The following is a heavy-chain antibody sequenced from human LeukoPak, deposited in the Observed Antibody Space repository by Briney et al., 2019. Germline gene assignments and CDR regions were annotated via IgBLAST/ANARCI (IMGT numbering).Heavy chain of an antibody. J-gene: IGHJ6*03. CDR3: ARETPYYDSSGMYYYYYYMDV. CDR1: GFTFSSYS. CDR2: ISSSSSTI. Sequence: TGGSLRLSCAASGFTFSSYSMNWVRQAPGKGGEWVSYISSSSSTIYYEDSVKGRFTIYRDNAKNSVYLKMNSQRAEDTAVYYCARETPYYDSSGMYYYYYYMDVWGKGTTVTVSS. V-gene: IGHV3-48*01. D-gene: IGHD3-22*01.